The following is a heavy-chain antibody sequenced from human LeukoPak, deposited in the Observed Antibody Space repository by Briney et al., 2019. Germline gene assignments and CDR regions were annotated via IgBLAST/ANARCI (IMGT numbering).Heavy chain of an antibody. V-gene: IGHV3-30*18. CDR1: GFTFSSYG. J-gene: IGHJ4*02. Sequence: QAGGSLRLSCAASGFTFSSYGMHWVRQAPGKGLEWVAVISYDGSNKYYADSVKGRFTISRDNSKNTLYLQMNSLRAEDTAVYYCAKARFLLAYYFDYWGQGTLVTVSS. D-gene: IGHD3-3*01. CDR2: ISYDGSNK. CDR3: AKARFLLAYYFDY.